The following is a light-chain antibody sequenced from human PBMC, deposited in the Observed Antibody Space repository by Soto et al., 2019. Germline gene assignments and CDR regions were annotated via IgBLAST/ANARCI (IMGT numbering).Light chain of an antibody. CDR2: DVS. V-gene: IGLV2-11*01. J-gene: IGLJ1*01. Sequence: AQPRTLSGSPGQSVTISCTGTSSDVGGYNYVSWYQQHPGTAPKLMIYDVSKRPSGVPDRFSGSKSGNTASLTISGLQAEDEADYYCCSYAGSYTYVFGTGTKVTVL. CDR1: SSDVGGYNY. CDR3: CSYAGSYTYV.